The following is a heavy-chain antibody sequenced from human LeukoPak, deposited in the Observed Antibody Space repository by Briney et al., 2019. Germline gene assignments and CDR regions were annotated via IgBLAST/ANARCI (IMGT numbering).Heavy chain of an antibody. Sequence: GGSLRLSCAASGFTFSSYAMSWVRQAPGKGLEWVSAISGSGGSTYYADCVKGRFTISRDNSKNTLYLQMNSLRAEDTAVHYCAKESSYGMAPYFDYWGQGTLVTVSS. CDR1: GFTFSSYA. J-gene: IGHJ4*02. D-gene: IGHD5-18*01. V-gene: IGHV3-23*01. CDR3: AKESSYGMAPYFDY. CDR2: ISGSGGST.